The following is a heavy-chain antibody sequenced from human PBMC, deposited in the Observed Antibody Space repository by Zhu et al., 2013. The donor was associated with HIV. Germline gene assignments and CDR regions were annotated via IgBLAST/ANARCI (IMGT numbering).Heavy chain of an antibody. D-gene: IGHD2-15*01. CDR3: ARDRDNSGFDY. CDR2: INPNSGVT. J-gene: IGHJ4*02. V-gene: IGHV1-2*02. CDR1: GYTLSGYY. Sequence: QVQLVQSGAEVKKPGASVKVSCKASGYTLSGYYMHWVRQAPGQGLEWMGWINPNSGVTNYAQKFQGRVTMTRDTSISTAYMELSRLRSDDTAVYYCARDRDNSGFDYWGQGTLVTVSS.